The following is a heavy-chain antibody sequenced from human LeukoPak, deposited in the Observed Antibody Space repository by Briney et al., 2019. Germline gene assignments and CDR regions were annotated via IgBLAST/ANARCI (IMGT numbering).Heavy chain of an antibody. Sequence: SVKVPCKASGGTFSSYAISWVREAPGQGLEWMGGIIPIFGTANYAQKFQGRVTITTDESTSTAYMELSSLRSEDTAVYYCARDSKMATITDYYYYMDVWGKGTTVTVSS. D-gene: IGHD5-24*01. CDR3: ARDSKMATITDYYYYMDV. CDR2: IIPIFGTA. V-gene: IGHV1-69*05. J-gene: IGHJ6*03. CDR1: GGTFSSYA.